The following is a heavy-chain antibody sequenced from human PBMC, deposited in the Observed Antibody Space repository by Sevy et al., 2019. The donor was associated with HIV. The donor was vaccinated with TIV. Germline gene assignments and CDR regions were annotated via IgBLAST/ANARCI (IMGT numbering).Heavy chain of an antibody. J-gene: IGHJ4*02. CDR2: INEDGSRL. CDR1: RFTFSDSW. D-gene: IGHD5-18*01. Sequence: GGSLRLSCVASRFTFSDSWMTWVRQAPGKGLERIAFINEDGSRLGYVDSVRGRFTISRENTKNSLYLQMNSLRAEDTAVYFCARDRAYSALDYWGPGTLVTVSS. V-gene: IGHV3-7*01. CDR3: ARDRAYSALDY.